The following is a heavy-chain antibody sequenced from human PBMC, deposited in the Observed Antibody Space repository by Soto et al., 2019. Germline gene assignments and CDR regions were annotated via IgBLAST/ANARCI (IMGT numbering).Heavy chain of an antibody. J-gene: IGHJ6*02. CDR1: GGSFSGYY. V-gene: IGHV4-34*01. Sequence: SETLSLTCAVYGGSFSGYYWSWIRQPPGKGLEWIGEINHSGSTNYDPSLKSRVTISVDTSKNQFSLKLSSVTAADTAVYYCARIRLGGLPIYYYYYGMDVWGQGTTVTVSS. CDR3: ARIRLGGLPIYYYYYGMDV. D-gene: IGHD3-16*01. CDR2: INHSGST.